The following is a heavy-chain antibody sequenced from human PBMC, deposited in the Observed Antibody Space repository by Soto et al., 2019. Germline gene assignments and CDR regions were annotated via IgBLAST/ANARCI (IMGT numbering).Heavy chain of an antibody. J-gene: IGHJ6*02. CDR1: GFTFSSYW. CDR3: ARDALWFGELLHYGMDV. V-gene: IGHV3-7*05. Sequence: GGSLRLSCAASGFTFSSYWMSWVRQAPGKGLEWVANIKQDGSEKYYVDSVKGRFTISRDNAKNSMYLQMNSLRPKDTAVYYCARDALWFGELLHYGMDVWGQGTTVTVSS. CDR2: IKQDGSEK. D-gene: IGHD3-10*01.